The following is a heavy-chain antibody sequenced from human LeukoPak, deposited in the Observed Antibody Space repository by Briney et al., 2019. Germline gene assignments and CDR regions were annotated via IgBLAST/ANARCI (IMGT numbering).Heavy chain of an antibody. CDR3: ARALYRYGVLDY. V-gene: IGHV3-33*01. Sequence: SGGSLRLACAASGFTFNTYGMHWVRQAPGKGLEWVAVIWYDGSNKYFSDSVKGRFTISRDNSKNSLYLQMNSLRAEDTAMYYCARALYRYGVLDYWGQGTLVSVSS. D-gene: IGHD5-18*01. CDR1: GFTFNTYG. CDR2: IWYDGSNK. J-gene: IGHJ4*02.